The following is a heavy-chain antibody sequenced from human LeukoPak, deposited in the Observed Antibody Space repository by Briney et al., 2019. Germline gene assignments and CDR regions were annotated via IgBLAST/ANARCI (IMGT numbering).Heavy chain of an antibody. CDR3: AAVTRYDFWSGYWNWFDP. J-gene: IGHJ5*02. V-gene: IGHV1-58*02. CDR1: GYTFTSYG. D-gene: IGHD3-3*01. CDR2: IVVGSGNT. Sequence: SVKVSCKASGYTFTSYGISWVRQARGQRLEWIGWIVVGSGNTNYAQKFQERVTITRDMSTSTAYMELSSLRSEDTAVYYCAAVTRYDFWSGYWNWFDPWGQGTLVTVSS.